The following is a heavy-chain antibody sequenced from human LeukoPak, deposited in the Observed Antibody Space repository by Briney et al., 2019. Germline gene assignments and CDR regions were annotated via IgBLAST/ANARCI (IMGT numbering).Heavy chain of an antibody. CDR1: GFTFSSYW. V-gene: IGHV3-74*01. CDR2: ISSNGGST. CDR3: VRGTYYFDY. D-gene: IGHD3/OR15-3a*01. Sequence: PGGYLRLSCAASGFTFSSYWMHWLRPAPGQGLVWVSRISSNGGSTIYADSVECRFTISRDNAKNALYLQMNSLRAEVTAVYYCVRGTYYFDYWGQGTLVTVSS. J-gene: IGHJ4*02.